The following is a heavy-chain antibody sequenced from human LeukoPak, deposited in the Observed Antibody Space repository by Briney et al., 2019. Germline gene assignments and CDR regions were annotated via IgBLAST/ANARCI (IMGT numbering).Heavy chain of an antibody. CDR2: ISAYNGNT. Sequence: ASVKVSCTASGYTFTSYGISWVRQAPGQGLEWMGWISAYNGNTKSAQKLQGRVTMTTDTSTSTAYMELRSLRSEDTAVYYCARENGGSSWYGGFFDYWGQGTLVTVSS. V-gene: IGHV1-18*01. CDR3: ARENGGSSWYGGFFDY. D-gene: IGHD6-13*01. J-gene: IGHJ4*02. CDR1: GYTFTSYG.